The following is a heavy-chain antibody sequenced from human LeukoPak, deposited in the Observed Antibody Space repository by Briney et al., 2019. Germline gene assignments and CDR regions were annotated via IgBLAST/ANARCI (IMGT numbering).Heavy chain of an antibody. CDR2: IRYDGSNK. D-gene: IGHD6-13*01. CDR3: AKTTGYSRDAFDI. CDR1: GFTFSSYG. Sequence: GGSLRLSCAASGFTFSSYGMHWVRQAPGKGLEWVAFIRYDGSNKYYADSVKGRFTISRDNSKNTLYLQMNSLTAEDTAVYYCAKTTGYSRDAFDIWGQGTMVTVSS. J-gene: IGHJ3*02. V-gene: IGHV3-30*02.